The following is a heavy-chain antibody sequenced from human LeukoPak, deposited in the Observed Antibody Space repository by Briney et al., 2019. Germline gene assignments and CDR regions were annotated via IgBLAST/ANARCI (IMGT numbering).Heavy chain of an antibody. Sequence: ASVKVSCKASGYTFTGYYMHWVRQAPGQGLECMGRINPNSGGTNYAQKFQGRVTMTRDTSISTAYMELSRLRSDDTAVYYCARVHCTNGVCYLFDYWGQGTLVTVSS. D-gene: IGHD2-8*01. CDR3: ARVHCTNGVCYLFDY. J-gene: IGHJ4*02. CDR1: GYTFTGYY. CDR2: INPNSGGT. V-gene: IGHV1-2*06.